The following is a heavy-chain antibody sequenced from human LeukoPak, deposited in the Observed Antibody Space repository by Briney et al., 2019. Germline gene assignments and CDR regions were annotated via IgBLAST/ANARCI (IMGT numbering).Heavy chain of an antibody. CDR3: ARVRASSSWYVGDWLDP. V-gene: IGHV1-2*02. Sequence: GASVKVSCKASGYTFTGYYMHWVRQAPGQGLEWMGWINPNSGGTNYAQKFQGRVTMTRDTSISTAYMELSRLRSDDTAVYYCARVRASSSWYVGDWLDPWGQGTLVTVSS. CDR1: GYTFTGYY. D-gene: IGHD6-13*01. J-gene: IGHJ5*02. CDR2: INPNSGGT.